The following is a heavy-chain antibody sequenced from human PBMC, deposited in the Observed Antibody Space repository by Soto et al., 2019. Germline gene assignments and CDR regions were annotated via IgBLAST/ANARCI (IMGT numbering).Heavy chain of an antibody. V-gene: IGHV3-64*01. CDR1: GFTFSSYA. Sequence: EVQLVESGGGLVQPGGSLRLACAASGFTFSSYAMHWVRQAPGQGLEYVSAITSNGGNTDYASSVKGRFTISRDNSKNSLYLQMGSLRAEDMAVYYCARRIPFGYGMDVWGQGTTVTVSS. CDR3: ARRIPFGYGMDV. CDR2: ITSNGGNT. D-gene: IGHD2-21*01. J-gene: IGHJ6*02.